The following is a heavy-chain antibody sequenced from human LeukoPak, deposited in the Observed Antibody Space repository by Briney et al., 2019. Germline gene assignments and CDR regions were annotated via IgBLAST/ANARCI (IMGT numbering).Heavy chain of an antibody. V-gene: IGHV4-4*07. J-gene: IGHJ6*03. Sequence: KTSETLSLTCTVSGGSISSYYWNWIRQPAGKGLEWIGRIYASGSTNYNPSLKSRVSMSIEKSKSQFSLKLNSVTAADTAIYYCARHGANYDFWSGYFPYHYYMDVWGKGTTVTVSS. CDR3: ARHGANYDFWSGYFPYHYYMDV. CDR1: GGSISSYY. D-gene: IGHD3-3*01. CDR2: IYASGST.